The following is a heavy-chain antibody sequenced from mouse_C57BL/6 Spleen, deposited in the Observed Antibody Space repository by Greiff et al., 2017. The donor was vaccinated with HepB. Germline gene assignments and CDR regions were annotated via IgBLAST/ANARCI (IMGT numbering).Heavy chain of an antibody. CDR1: GFTFSDYG. J-gene: IGHJ1*03. D-gene: IGHD1-1*01. CDR2: ISSGSSTI. V-gene: IGHV5-17*01. CDR3: ARNYYYGSSYYFDV. Sequence: EVKLMESGGGLVKPGGSLKLSCAASGFTFSDYGMHWVRQAPEKGLEWVAYISSGSSTIYYADTVTGRFTISRDNAKNTLFLQMTSLRSEDPAMYYCARNYYYGSSYYFDVWGTGTTVTVSS.